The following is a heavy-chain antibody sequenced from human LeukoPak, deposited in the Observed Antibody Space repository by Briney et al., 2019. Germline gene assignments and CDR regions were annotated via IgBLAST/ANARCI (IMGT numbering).Heavy chain of an antibody. CDR2: INPNGGST. D-gene: IGHD6-6*01. Sequence: ASVKVSCKASGYTFISHWMHWVRQAPGHGLEWMGIINPNGGSTVYAQKFQGRVTLTRDMSSSTLYMELRILRSEDTAVYYCARDTSSSASWWFDPWGQGTLVTVSS. CDR1: GYTFISHW. CDR3: ARDTSSSASWWFDP. V-gene: IGHV1-46*01. J-gene: IGHJ5*02.